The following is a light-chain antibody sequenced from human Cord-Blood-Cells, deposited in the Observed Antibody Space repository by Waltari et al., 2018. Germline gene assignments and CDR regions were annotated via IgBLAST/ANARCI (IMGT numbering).Light chain of an antibody. Sequence: EIVFTHSPSTLSLSPGERATLSCRASQSVSSYLAGYQQKPGQAPRLLIYDASNRATGIPARFSGSGSGTDFTLTISSLEPEDFAVYDCQQRSNWPPLTFGGGTKVEIK. J-gene: IGKJ4*01. CDR3: QQRSNWPPLT. CDR1: QSVSSY. V-gene: IGKV3-11*01. CDR2: DAS.